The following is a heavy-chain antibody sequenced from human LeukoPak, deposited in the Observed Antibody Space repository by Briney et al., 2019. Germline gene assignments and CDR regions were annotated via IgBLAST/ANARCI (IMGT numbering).Heavy chain of an antibody. CDR2: TYYRSKWYN. Sequence: SQTLSLTCAISGDSVSSNSAAWNWSRQSPTRGLEWLGRTYYRSKWYNEYAVSVKSRITINADTSKNQFSLQVNSVTPEDTAVYYCTRAHSSGWYRSFDYWGQGTLVTVSS. CDR1: GDSVSSNSAA. V-gene: IGHV6-1*01. J-gene: IGHJ4*02. CDR3: TRAHSSGWYRSFDY. D-gene: IGHD6-19*01.